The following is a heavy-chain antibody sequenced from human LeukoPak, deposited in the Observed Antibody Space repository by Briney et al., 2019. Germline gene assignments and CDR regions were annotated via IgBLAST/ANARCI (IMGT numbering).Heavy chain of an antibody. D-gene: IGHD6-19*01. CDR3: ARAGGLRIAVAPIDC. Sequence: GGSLRLSCAASGFTVSSNYMTWVRQAPGKGLEWVSVIYSGGGTYYADSVKGRFTISRDNSKNTLYLQMNSLRAEDTAVYYCARAGGLRIAVAPIDCWGQGTLVTVSS. CDR2: IYSGGGT. CDR1: GFTVSSNY. J-gene: IGHJ4*02. V-gene: IGHV3-53*01.